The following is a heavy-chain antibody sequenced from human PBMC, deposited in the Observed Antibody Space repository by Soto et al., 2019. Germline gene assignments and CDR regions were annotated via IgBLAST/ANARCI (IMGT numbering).Heavy chain of an antibody. V-gene: IGHV1-18*01. CDR2: ISAYNGNT. D-gene: IGHD6-13*01. J-gene: IGHJ4*02. CDR1: GYTFTSYG. Sequence: ASVKVSCKASGYTFTSYGISWVRQAPGQGLEWMGWISAYNGNTNYAQKLQGRVTMTTDTSTSTAYMELRSLRSDDTAVYYCAKSIAAVTDFDYWGQGTLVTVSS. CDR3: AKSIAAVTDFDY.